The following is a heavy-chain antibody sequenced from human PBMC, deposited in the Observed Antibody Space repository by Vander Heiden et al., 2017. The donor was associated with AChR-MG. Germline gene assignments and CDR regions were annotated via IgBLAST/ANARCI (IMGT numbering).Heavy chain of an antibody. CDR2: INHSGST. D-gene: IGHD6-13*01. CDR1: GGSFSGYY. CDR3: ARTGYSSSWYSIDY. J-gene: IGHJ4*02. Sequence: QVQLQQWGAGLLKPSETLSLTCAVYGGSFSGYYWSWIRQPPGKGLEWIGEINHSGSTNYNPSLKSRVTISVDTSKNQFSLKLSSVTAADTAVYYCARTGYSSSWYSIDYWGQGTLVTVSS. V-gene: IGHV4-34*01.